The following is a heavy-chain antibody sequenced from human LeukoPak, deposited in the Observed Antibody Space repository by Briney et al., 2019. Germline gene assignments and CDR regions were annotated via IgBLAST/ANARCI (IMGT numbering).Heavy chain of an antibody. CDR2: IYYSGST. Sequence: SETLSLTCTVSGGSISSYYWSWIRQPPGKGLEWIGYIYYSGSTNYNPSLKSRVTISVDTSKNQFSLKLSSVTAADTAVYYCARAISPSNMITFGGVVDYWGQGTLVTVSS. J-gene: IGHJ4*02. V-gene: IGHV4-59*01. CDR3: ARAISPSNMITFGGVVDY. CDR1: GGSISSYY. D-gene: IGHD3-16*01.